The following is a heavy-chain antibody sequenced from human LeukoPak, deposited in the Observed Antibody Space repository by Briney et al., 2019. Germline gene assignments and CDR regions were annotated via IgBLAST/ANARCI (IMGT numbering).Heavy chain of an antibody. CDR1: GGSISTYF. J-gene: IGHJ4*02. Sequence: PSETLSLTCSVSGGSISTYFWSWIRQPPGKGLEWIGYIYYSGTTNYNPSFKSRVTISVDTPKNHFSLKLSSVTAADTAVYYCAREGEMATARTSGEIFDYWGQGTLVTVSS. CDR2: IYYSGTT. V-gene: IGHV4-4*08. D-gene: IGHD5-24*01. CDR3: AREGEMATARTSGEIFDY.